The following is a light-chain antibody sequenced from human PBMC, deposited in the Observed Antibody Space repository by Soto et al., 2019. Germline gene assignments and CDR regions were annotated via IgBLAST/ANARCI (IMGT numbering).Light chain of an antibody. CDR2: DAS. CDR1: QSISTY. CDR3: QQRSNWPPVLT. Sequence: EIVLTQSPATLSLSPGERATLSCRASQSISTYLAWYQQKPGQAPRLLISDASNRATGIPARFSGSGSWTDFTLTIISLELEDFAVYYCQQRSNWPPVLTFGGGTKVEI. V-gene: IGKV3-11*01. J-gene: IGKJ4*01.